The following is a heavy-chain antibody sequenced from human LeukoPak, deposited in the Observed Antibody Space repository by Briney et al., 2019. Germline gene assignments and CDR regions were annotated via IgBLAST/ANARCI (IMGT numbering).Heavy chain of an antibody. J-gene: IGHJ4*02. Sequence: GGSLRLSCAASRFTFTSYWMNWVRQAPGKGLMWVARLNNDGTITSYADSVKGRFTISRDNAKNTVYLQMNSLRAEDTAVYYCARDSYGSGSYSLDYWGQGTLVTVSS. V-gene: IGHV3-74*01. CDR3: ARDSYGSGSYSLDY. CDR2: LNNDGTIT. CDR1: RFTFTSYW. D-gene: IGHD3-10*01.